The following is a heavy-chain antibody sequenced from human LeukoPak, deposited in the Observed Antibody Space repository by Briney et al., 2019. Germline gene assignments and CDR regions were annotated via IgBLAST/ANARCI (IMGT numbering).Heavy chain of an antibody. Sequence: PGGSLRLSCAASGFTFSNYAMTWVRHAPGEGLEWVAFISQSGGRSTDYADSARGRFTISRENSEDTLYLQMNSLRAEDTAVYHCARDLGCSTSSCRYNWFDPWGQGTLVTVSS. CDR2: ISQSGGRST. CDR1: GFTFSNYA. V-gene: IGHV3-23*01. J-gene: IGHJ5*02. D-gene: IGHD2-2*01. CDR3: ARDLGCSTSSCRYNWFDP.